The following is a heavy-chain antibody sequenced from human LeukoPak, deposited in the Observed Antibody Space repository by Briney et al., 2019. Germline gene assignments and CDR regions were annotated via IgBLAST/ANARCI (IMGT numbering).Heavy chain of an antibody. V-gene: IGHV3-66*02. D-gene: IGHD5-18*01. CDR1: GFTVSSNY. J-gene: IGHJ3*02. CDR2: IYSGGST. Sequence: GGSLRLSCAAPGFTVSSNYMSWVRQAPGKGLEWVSVIYSGGSTHYADSVKGRFTISRDNSKNTLYLQMNSLRAEDTAVYYCARDLMVDTAMDTGAFDIWGQGTMVTVSS. CDR3: ARDLMVDTAMDTGAFDI.